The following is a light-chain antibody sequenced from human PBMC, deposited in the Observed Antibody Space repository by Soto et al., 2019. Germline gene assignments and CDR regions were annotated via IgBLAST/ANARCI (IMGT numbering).Light chain of an antibody. J-gene: IGKJ1*01. CDR2: GAS. V-gene: IGKV3-20*01. Sequence: EILLTQSPGTLSLSPGERATLSCRASQSINNNYLAWYQQKRGQAPRLLIYGASSRATGIPDRFSGSGSGPNFTLPISRLEPEDFAVYYCQQYGGSPRTFGQGTKVEIK. CDR3: QQYGGSPRT. CDR1: QSINNNY.